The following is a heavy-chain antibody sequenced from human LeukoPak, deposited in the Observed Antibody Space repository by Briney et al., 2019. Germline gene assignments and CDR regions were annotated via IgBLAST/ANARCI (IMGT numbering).Heavy chain of an antibody. CDR2: IYDSGST. Sequence: SETLSLTCTVSGGSISDYYWTWIRQPPGKGLEWIGYIYDSGSTNYNPSLKSRVTLSLDTPKNQFSLRLTSVTAADTAVYFCARSLITANWFDPWGQGTLVTVSS. CDR1: GGSISDYY. D-gene: IGHD3-16*01. V-gene: IGHV4-59*01. J-gene: IGHJ5*02. CDR3: ARSLITANWFDP.